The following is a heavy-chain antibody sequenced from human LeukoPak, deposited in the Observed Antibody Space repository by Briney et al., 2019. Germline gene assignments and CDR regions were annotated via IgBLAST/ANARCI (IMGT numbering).Heavy chain of an antibody. J-gene: IGHJ3*02. CDR3: ARDWPYYYDSSGYTVFDI. Sequence: PGGSLRISCAASGFTFSSYSTNWVRQAPGKGLEWVSSISSSSSYIYYADSVKGRFTISRDNAKNSLYLQMNSLRAEDTAVYYCARDWPYYYDSSGYTVFDIWGQGTMVTVSS. CDR2: ISSSSSYI. D-gene: IGHD3-22*01. CDR1: GFTFSSYS. V-gene: IGHV3-21*01.